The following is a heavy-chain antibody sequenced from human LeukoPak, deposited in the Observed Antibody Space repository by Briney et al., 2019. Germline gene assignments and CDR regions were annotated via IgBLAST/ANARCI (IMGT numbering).Heavy chain of an antibody. CDR1: GGSISTHY. Sequence: SETLSLTCTVSGGSISTHYWSWLRQPPGKGVEWIRYIYSSGSTNYNPSLKSRVTMSVDTSKNQFSLKLSSVTAADTAVYYCAREYCTSTSCPFDYWGQGTLVTVSS. CDR2: IYSSGST. D-gene: IGHD2-2*01. J-gene: IGHJ4*02. CDR3: AREYCTSTSCPFDY. V-gene: IGHV4-59*08.